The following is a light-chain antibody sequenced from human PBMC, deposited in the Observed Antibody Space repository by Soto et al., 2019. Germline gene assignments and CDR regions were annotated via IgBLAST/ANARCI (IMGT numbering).Light chain of an antibody. J-gene: IGKJ1*01. V-gene: IGKV3-15*01. CDR1: KSVSSN. CDR3: QQYDVWRT. CDR2: GAS. Sequence: EIIMTQSPATLSVSPGERATLSCRAAKSVSSNLAWYQQKPGQAPRLLIYGASSRATGIPDRFSGSGSGTEFTLNISSLQSEDFAVYYCQQYDVWRTFGQGTNVEMK.